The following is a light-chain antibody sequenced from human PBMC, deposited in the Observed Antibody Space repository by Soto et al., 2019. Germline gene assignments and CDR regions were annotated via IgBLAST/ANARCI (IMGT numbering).Light chain of an antibody. CDR1: QSLVYRDGNTY. Sequence: DVVMTQSPLSLPVTLGQPASISCRSSQSLVYRDGNTYLNWFQQRPGQSPRRLIYQVSNRDSGVPDRFSGSGSATDFTLKISRVEAEDVGVYYCMQGRHWPWTFGQGPKVEIK. J-gene: IGKJ1*01. CDR3: MQGRHWPWT. CDR2: QVS. V-gene: IGKV2-30*01.